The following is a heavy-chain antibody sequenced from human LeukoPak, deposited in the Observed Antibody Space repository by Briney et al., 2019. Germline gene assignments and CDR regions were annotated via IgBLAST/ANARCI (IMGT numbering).Heavy chain of an antibody. J-gene: IGHJ1*01. CDR1: GGSFSGYY. Sequence: SETLSLTCAVYGGSFSGYYWSWIRQPPGKGLEWIGEINHSGGTNYNPSLKSRVTISVDTSKNQFSLKLSSVTAADTAVYYCARTSRAYYYDSSGYYSYEYFQHWGQGTLVTVSS. CDR3: ARTSRAYYYDSSGYYSYEYFQH. CDR2: INHSGGT. D-gene: IGHD3-22*01. V-gene: IGHV4-34*01.